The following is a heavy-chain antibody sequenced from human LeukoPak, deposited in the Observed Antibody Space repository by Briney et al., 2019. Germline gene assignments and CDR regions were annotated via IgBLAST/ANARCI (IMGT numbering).Heavy chain of an antibody. CDR1: GFTFSSYA. CDR3: AREPAIVLMVYAIPVYFDY. D-gene: IGHD2-8*01. CDR2: ISYDGSNK. Sequence: PGGSLRLSCAASGFTFSSYAMHWVRQAPGKRLEWVAVISYDGSNKYYADSVKGRFTISRDNSKNTLYLQMNSLRAEDTAVYYCAREPAIVLMVYAIPVYFDYWGQGTLVTVSS. J-gene: IGHJ4*02. V-gene: IGHV3-30-3*01.